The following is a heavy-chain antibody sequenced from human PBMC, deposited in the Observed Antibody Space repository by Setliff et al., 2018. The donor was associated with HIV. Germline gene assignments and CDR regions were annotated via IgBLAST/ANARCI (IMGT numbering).Heavy chain of an antibody. CDR2: IQYDGDTK. CDR1: GFTFSNNN. V-gene: IGHV3-30*02. Sequence: GESLKISCAASGFTFSNNNMHWVRQTPGKGLEWVACIQYDGDTKYYADSVKGRFTISRDNSKKSLYLQMNSLRAEDTALYYCARDYSRYTWNYFDYWGQGTLVTVYS. J-gene: IGHJ4*02. D-gene: IGHD1-20*01. CDR3: ARDYSRYTWNYFDY.